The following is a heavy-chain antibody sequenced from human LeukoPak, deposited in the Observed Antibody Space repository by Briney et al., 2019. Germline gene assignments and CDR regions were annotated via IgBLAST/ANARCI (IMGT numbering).Heavy chain of an antibody. CDR2: IRYDGSNK. J-gene: IGHJ4*02. CDR3: ASCPEHYGVFRRNYFDY. V-gene: IGHV3-30*02. CDR1: GFTFSSYG. Sequence: PGGSLRLSCAASGFTFSSYGMHWVRRAPGKGLEWVAFIRYDGSNKYYADSVKGRFTISRDNSKNTLYLHVNSLRPEDTAVYYCASCPEHYGVFRRNYFDYWGQGTLVTVSS. D-gene: IGHD4-17*01.